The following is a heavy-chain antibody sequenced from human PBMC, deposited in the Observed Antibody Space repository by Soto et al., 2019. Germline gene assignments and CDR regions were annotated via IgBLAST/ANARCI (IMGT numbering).Heavy chain of an antibody. CDR1: GFSLSTSGVG. CDR3: VHQDWNVYNYYFDL. V-gene: IGHV2-5*02. CDR2: TYWDDDK. J-gene: IGHJ2*01. Sequence: QITVKESGPKLVKPSQPLTLSCAFSGFSLSTSGVGVGWFRQPPGKAPEWLALTYWDDDKRYRPSLKSRLSNHTPTSDDPVVFTLSNMDTVDTAAYYCVHQDWNVYNYYFDLWGRGTPVTVSS. D-gene: IGHD1-1*01.